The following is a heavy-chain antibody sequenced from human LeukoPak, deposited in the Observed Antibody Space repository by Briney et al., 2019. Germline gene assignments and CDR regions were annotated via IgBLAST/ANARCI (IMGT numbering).Heavy chain of an antibody. CDR3: AREVGYYDFWSGSYFDY. V-gene: IGHV4-61*02. Sequence: SETLSLTCTVSGGSISSGSHYWSWIRQPAGKGLEWIGRIYTSGSTNYNPSLKSRVTISVDTSKNQFSLKLSSVTAADTAVYYCAREVGYYDFWSGSYFDYWGQGTLVTVSS. J-gene: IGHJ4*02. D-gene: IGHD3-3*01. CDR1: GGSISSGSHY. CDR2: IYTSGST.